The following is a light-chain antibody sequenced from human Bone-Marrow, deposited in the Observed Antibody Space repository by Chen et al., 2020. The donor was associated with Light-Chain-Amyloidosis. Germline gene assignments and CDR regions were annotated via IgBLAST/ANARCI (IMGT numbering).Light chain of an antibody. CDR1: DLPTKY. Sequence: SYELTQPPSVSVSPGQTARITCSGDDLPTKYAYWYQQKPGQAPVLVIYRDTERPSGISRRFSGSSSGTTATLTISGVQAEDEADYHCQSADSSGTYEVIFGGGTKLTVL. CDR2: RDT. V-gene: IGLV3-25*03. J-gene: IGLJ2*01. CDR3: QSADSSGTYEVI.